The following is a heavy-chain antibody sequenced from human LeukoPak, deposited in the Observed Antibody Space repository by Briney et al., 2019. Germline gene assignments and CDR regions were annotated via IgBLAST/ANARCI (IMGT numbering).Heavy chain of an antibody. V-gene: IGHV3-11*04. CDR2: ITANGSPI. Sequence: GGSLRLSCAASGFTFSDYYMGWIRQAPGKGLEWVSYITANGSPIYYADSMKGRFTMSRDNAKKSLYLQMNSLRAEDTAVYYCARAKYDTSGYYYSGFDIWGQGTMVTVSS. J-gene: IGHJ3*02. CDR3: ARAKYDTSGYYYSGFDI. CDR1: GFTFSDYY. D-gene: IGHD3-22*01.